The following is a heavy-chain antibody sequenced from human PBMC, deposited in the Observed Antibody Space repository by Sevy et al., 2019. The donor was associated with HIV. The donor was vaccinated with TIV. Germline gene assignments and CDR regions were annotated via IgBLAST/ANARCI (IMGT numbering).Heavy chain of an antibody. CDR1: GFSVSSHA. J-gene: IGHJ4*02. V-gene: IGHV3-30*04. CDR2: LSYDGSTQ. Sequence: GGSLRLSCAASGFSVSSHAMHWVRQAPGKGLEWVALLSYDGSTQYYVDSVNGRFSISRDNSKNILYLQMNSLRPADTALYYCTRDAGYSVGWYPSNYWGQGTLVTVSS. D-gene: IGHD6-19*01. CDR3: TRDAGYSVGWYPSNY.